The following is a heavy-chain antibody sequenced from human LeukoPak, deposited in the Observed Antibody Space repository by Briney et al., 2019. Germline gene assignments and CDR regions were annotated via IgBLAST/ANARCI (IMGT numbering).Heavy chain of an antibody. V-gene: IGHV3-74*01. CDR1: GLAFSAYK. J-gene: IGHJ4*02. D-gene: IGHD2-15*01. CDR3: VVGGSPGY. Sequence: GGSMRLSCAASGLAFSAYKMHWVRQAPRKGLVWVSRISTDGYTTDYADFVQGRFTTSRDNTKNTWSLEMNSLRAEDTAVYYCVVGGSPGYWGQGTLVTVSS. CDR2: ISTDGYTT.